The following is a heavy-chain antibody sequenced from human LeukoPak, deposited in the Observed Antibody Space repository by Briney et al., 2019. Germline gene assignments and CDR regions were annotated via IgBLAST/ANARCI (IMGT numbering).Heavy chain of an antibody. V-gene: IGHV1-2*02. CDR3: ARAPTFDI. CDR2: INRNSGDT. Sequence: ASVKVSCTASGYTFSGYYMHWVRQAPGQGLEWMGWINRNSGDTNSAQNFQGRVTMTRDTSISTAYMELTRLRSDDTAVYYCARAPTFDIWGQGTLVTVSS. J-gene: IGHJ3*02. CDR1: GYTFSGYY.